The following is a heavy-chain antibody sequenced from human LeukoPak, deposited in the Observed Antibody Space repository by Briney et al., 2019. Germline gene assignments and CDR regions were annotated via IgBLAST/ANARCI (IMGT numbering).Heavy chain of an antibody. D-gene: IGHD6-13*01. J-gene: IGHJ5*02. Sequence: ASVKVPCKASGYTFTSYGISWVRQAPGQGLEWMGCISAYNGNTNYAQKLQGRVTMTTDTSTSTAYMELRSLRSDDTAVYYCARAPRISSSWYNWFDPWGQGTLVTVSS. CDR2: ISAYNGNT. V-gene: IGHV1-18*01. CDR1: GYTFTSYG. CDR3: ARAPRISSSWYNWFDP.